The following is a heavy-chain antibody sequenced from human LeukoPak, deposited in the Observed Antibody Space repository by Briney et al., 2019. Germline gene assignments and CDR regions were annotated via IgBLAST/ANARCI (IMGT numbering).Heavy chain of an antibody. CDR1: GGTFSSHI. V-gene: IGHV1-69*02. J-gene: IGHJ4*02. CDR2: IIPILGIA. Sequence: ASVKVSCKASGGTFSSHIINWVRQAPGQGLEWMGRIIPILGIANYAQKFQGRVTITADKSTSTAYMELSSLRSEDTAVYYCARPTRYSSGWNPLDYWGQGTLVTVSS. CDR3: ARPTRYSSGWNPLDY. D-gene: IGHD6-19*01.